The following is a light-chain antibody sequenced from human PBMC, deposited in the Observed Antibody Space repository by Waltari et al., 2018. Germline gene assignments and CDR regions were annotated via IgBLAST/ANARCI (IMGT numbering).Light chain of an antibody. CDR3: MQGIHLPLT. CDR1: ESLLFSNGKTY. J-gene: IGKJ4*01. V-gene: IGKV2-29*02. CDR2: EVS. Sequence: DIVMTQTPLSLSVTPGQPASISCKPSESLLFSNGKTYVYWFLQRPGQSPQLLIYEVSSRLSGVPDRFSGSGSGTDFTLKISRVEAEDVGIYYCMQGIHLPLTFGGGTKVEIK.